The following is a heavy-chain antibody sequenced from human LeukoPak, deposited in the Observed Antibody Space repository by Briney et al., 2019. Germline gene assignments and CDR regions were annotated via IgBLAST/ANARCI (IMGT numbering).Heavy chain of an antibody. V-gene: IGHV1-46*01. CDR1: GYTFTSYY. J-gene: IGHJ5*02. CDR2: INPSGGST. D-gene: IGHD4-23*01. Sequence: VASVKVPCKASGYTFTSYYMHWVRQAPGQGLEWMGIINPSGGSTSYAQKFQGRVTMTRDMSTSTDYMELSSLGSEDTAVYYCARDNSVEDTAWWFDPWGQGTLVTVSS. CDR3: ARDNSVEDTAWWFDP.